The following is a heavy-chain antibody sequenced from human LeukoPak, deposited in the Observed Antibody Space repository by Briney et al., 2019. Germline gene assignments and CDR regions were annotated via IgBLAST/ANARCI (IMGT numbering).Heavy chain of an antibody. D-gene: IGHD3-22*01. CDR1: GGSISSSSYY. V-gene: IGHV4-39*07. CDR2: IYYSGST. Sequence: SETLSLPCPVSGGSISSSSYYWGWIRQPPGKGLEWIRSIYYSGSTYYNPSLKSRVTISVDTSKNQFSLKLSSVTAADTAVYYCARFQVNDTYGMDVWGQGTTVTVSS. CDR3: ARFQVNDTYGMDV. J-gene: IGHJ6*02.